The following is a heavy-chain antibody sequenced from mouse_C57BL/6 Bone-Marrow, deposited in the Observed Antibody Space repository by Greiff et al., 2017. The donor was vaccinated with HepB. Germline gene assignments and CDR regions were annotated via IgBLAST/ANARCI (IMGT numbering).Heavy chain of an antibody. J-gene: IGHJ4*01. V-gene: IGHV1-81*01. Sequence: QVQLQQSGAELARPGASVKLSCKASGYTFTSYGISWVKQRTGQGLEWIGEIYPRSGNTYYNEKFKGKATLTVDKSSSTAYMQLSSLTSEDSAVYYCARSPLYYYGRGAMDYWGQGTSVTVSS. D-gene: IGHD1-1*01. CDR1: GYTFTSYG. CDR2: IYPRSGNT. CDR3: ARSPLYYYGRGAMDY.